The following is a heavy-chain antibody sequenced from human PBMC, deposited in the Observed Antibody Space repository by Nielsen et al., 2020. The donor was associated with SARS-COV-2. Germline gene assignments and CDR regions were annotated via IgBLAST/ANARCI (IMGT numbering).Heavy chain of an antibody. CDR3: ASTGCSSTSCKIPRYYYYMDV. CDR2: INPSGGST. D-gene: IGHD2-2*01. V-gene: IGHV1-46*01. CDR1: GYTFTSYY. Sequence: ASVKVSCKASGYTFTSYYMHWVRQAPGQGLEWMGIINPSGGSTSYAQKFQGRVTMTRDTSTSTVYMELSSLRSEDTAVYYCASTGCSSTSCKIPRYYYYMDVWGKGTTVTVSS. J-gene: IGHJ6*03.